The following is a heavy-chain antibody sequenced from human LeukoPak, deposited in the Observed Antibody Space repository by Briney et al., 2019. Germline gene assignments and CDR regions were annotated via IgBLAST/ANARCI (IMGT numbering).Heavy chain of an antibody. V-gene: IGHV4-59*01. Sequence: SETLSLTCTVSGGSISSYYWSWIRQPPGKGLEWIGYIYYSGSTNYNPSLKSRVTISVDTSKNQFSLKLSSVTAADTAVYYCASSAPPYYYDSSGYYFGYWGQGTLVTVSS. CDR3: ASSAPPYYYDSSGYYFGY. J-gene: IGHJ4*02. CDR1: GGSISSYY. D-gene: IGHD3-22*01. CDR2: IYYSGST.